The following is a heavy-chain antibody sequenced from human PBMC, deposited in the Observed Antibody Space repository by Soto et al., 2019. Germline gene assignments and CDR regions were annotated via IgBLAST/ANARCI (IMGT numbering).Heavy chain of an antibody. V-gene: IGHV4-59*01. Sequence: SETLSLTCTVSGGSISSYYWSWIRQPPGKGLEWIGYIYYSGSTNYNPSLKSRVTISVDTSKNQFSLKLSSVTAADTAVYYCARDNYYGMDVWGQGTRVTVSS. CDR1: GGSISSYY. CDR3: ARDNYYGMDV. CDR2: IYYSGST. J-gene: IGHJ6*02.